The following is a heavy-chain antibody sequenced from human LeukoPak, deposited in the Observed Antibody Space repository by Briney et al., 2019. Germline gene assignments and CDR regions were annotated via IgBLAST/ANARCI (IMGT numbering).Heavy chain of an antibody. CDR2: IYTSGSTINNPSLKNT. Sequence: SETLSLTCTVSGGSISSGSYYWSWIRQPAGKGLEWIGRIYTSGSTINNPSLKNTNYNPSLKSRLTMSVDRSKNQFSLKMTSVTAADTAMYYCARDTALWTFDIWGQGTMVTVSS. CDR1: GGSISSGSYY. D-gene: IGHD2-21*02. J-gene: IGHJ3*02. V-gene: IGHV4-61*02. CDR3: ARDTALWTFDI.